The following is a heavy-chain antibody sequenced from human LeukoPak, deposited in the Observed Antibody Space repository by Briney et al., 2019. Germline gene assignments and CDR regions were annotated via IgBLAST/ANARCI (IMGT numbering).Heavy chain of an antibody. CDR2: IYYTGST. CDR1: GGSISSSSYY. D-gene: IGHD4-23*01. CDR3: ATLTGGDDAFDI. Sequence: SETLSLTCTVSGGSISSSSYYWAWIRQPPGKGLEWIGSIYYTGSTYYNPSLKSRVTISVDTSKNQFSLRLSSVTPADTAVYYCATLTGGDDAFDIWGQGTMVTVSS. J-gene: IGHJ3*02. V-gene: IGHV4-39*07.